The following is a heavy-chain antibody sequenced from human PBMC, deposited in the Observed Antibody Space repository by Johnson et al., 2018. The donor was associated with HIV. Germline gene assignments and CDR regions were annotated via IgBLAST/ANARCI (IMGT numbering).Heavy chain of an antibody. Sequence: QVQLVESGGGVVQPGRSLRLSCAASGFTFSSYAMHWVRQAPGKGLEWVAVISYDGSKKFYADSVKGRFTISRDNSKNTLYLQMNSLRPEDTAVYYCATVGSGWYDPHDAFDIWGQGTMVTVTS. CDR3: ATVGSGWYDPHDAFDI. J-gene: IGHJ3*02. CDR2: ISYDGSKK. V-gene: IGHV3-30*04. CDR1: GFTFSSYA. D-gene: IGHD6-19*01.